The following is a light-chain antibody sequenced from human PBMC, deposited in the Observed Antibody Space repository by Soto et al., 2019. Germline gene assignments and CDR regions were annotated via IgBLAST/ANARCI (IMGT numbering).Light chain of an antibody. CDR2: SND. CDR1: SSNIGTNT. V-gene: IGLV1-44*01. Sequence: QSVLTQPPAASGTPGQRVTISCSGSSSNIGTNTVNWYQQLPGTAPKLLIYSNDLRPSGVPDRFSGSKSGTSASLAISGLQSEDEADYYCEAWDDSLYGAVFGGGTPLTVL. CDR3: EAWDDSLYGAV. J-gene: IGLJ2*01.